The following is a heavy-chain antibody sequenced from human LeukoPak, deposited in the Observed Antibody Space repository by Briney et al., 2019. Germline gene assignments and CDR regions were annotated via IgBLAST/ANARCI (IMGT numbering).Heavy chain of an antibody. J-gene: IGHJ4*02. CDR1: GGSFSGYY. Sequence: KPSEILSLTCAVYGGSFSGYYWSWIRQPPGKGLEWIGEINHSGSTNYNPSLKSRVTISVDTSKNQFSLKLSSVTAADTAVYYCARARTRAYYYGSGSYFDYWGQGTLVTVSS. CDR2: INHSGST. CDR3: ARARTRAYYYGSGSYFDY. D-gene: IGHD3-10*01. V-gene: IGHV4-34*01.